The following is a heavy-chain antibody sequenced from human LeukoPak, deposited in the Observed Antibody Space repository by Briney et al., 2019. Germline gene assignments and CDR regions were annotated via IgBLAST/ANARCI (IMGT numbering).Heavy chain of an antibody. J-gene: IGHJ4*02. CDR1: GFTFSSYA. CDR2: ISGSGGST. Sequence: GGSLRLSCAASGFTFSSYAMSWVRQAPGKGLEWVSAISGSGGSTYYADSVKGRFTISRDNSKNTLYLQMNSLRAEDTAVYYCARHVRYYGSGSYYPWGYWGQGTLVTVSS. D-gene: IGHD3-10*01. CDR3: ARHVRYYGSGSYYPWGY. V-gene: IGHV3-23*01.